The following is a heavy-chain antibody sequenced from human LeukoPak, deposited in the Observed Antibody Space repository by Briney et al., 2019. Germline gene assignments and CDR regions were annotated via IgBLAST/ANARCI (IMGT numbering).Heavy chain of an antibody. Sequence: SETLSLTCAVYGGSFSGYYWSWIRQPPGKGLEWIGEINHSGSTNYNPSLKSRVTISVDTSKNQFSLKLSSVTAADTVVYYCARGRGRYCSSTSCYTGPYNWFDPWGQGTLVTVSS. D-gene: IGHD2-2*02. J-gene: IGHJ5*02. CDR2: INHSGST. CDR3: ARGRGRYCSSTSCYTGPYNWFDP. V-gene: IGHV4-34*01. CDR1: GGSFSGYY.